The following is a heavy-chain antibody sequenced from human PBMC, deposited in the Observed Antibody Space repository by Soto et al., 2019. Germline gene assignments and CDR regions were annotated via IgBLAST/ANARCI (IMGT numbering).Heavy chain of an antibody. CDR3: ARDRRDGYNTFDY. D-gene: IGHD5-12*01. V-gene: IGHV1-46*01. CDR1: GYTFTSNE. J-gene: IGHJ4*02. CDR2: INPSGGST. Sequence: APVKVSCKASGYTFTSNEMYWVRQAPGQGLEWMGIINPSGGSTTYAQKFQGRVTMTRDTSTSTVYMELSSLRSEDTAVYYCARDRRDGYNTFDYWGQGTLVTVSS.